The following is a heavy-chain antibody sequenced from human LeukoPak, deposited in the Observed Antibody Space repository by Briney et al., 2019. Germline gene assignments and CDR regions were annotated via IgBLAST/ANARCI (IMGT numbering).Heavy chain of an antibody. J-gene: IGHJ4*02. CDR2: ISSSSSYI. D-gene: IGHD4-17*01. Sequence: PGGSLRLSCAASGFTFSSYSMNWVRQAPGKGLEWVSSISSSSSYIYYADSVKGRFTISRDNAKNSLYLQMNSLRAEDTAVYYCARGLATVTKSAYWGQGTLVTVSS. CDR3: ARGLATVTKSAY. CDR1: GFTFSSYS. V-gene: IGHV3-21*01.